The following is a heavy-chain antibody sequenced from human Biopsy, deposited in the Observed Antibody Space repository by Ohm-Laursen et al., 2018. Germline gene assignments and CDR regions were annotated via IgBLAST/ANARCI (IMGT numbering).Heavy chain of an antibody. Sequence: SLRLSCAASGFTFPTYAMNWVRQAPGKGLEWVAHIDVSDYNTYYADSVRGQFTISRDNSKQMVHLEINSLTADDTAVYYCVKQWGGYNFDSWGQGTLVTVSS. D-gene: IGHD1-14*01. J-gene: IGHJ5*01. CDR3: VKQWGGYNFDS. V-gene: IGHV3-23*01. CDR1: GFTFPTYA. CDR2: IDVSDYNT.